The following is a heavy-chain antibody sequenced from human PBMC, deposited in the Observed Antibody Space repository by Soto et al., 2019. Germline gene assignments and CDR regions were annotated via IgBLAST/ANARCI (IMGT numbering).Heavy chain of an antibody. D-gene: IGHD3-10*01. CDR1: GGTFSSYA. CDR2: IIPIFGTA. J-gene: IGHJ6*02. V-gene: IGHV1-69*13. Sequence: SVKVSCKASGGTFSSYAISWVRQAPGQGLEWMGGIIPIFGTANYAQKFQGRVTITADESTSTAYMELSRLRSEDTAVYYCARDYYGSGSYHTVDKANYVSGMDVGGQGTTVTVYS. CDR3: ARDYYGSGSYHTVDKANYVSGMDV.